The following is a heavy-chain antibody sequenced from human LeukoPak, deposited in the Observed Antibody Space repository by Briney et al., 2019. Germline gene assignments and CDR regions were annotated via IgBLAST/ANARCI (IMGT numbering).Heavy chain of an antibody. J-gene: IGHJ4*02. CDR1: GFSFSLYS. CDR3: ARDGGYSGYDADC. CDR2: ISDTSAM. V-gene: IGHV3-48*01. Sequence: GESLRLSCVAPGFSFSLYSMKWVRQAPGKGLEWVSYISDTSAMYYADSVRGRFTISRDNAKNSLFLQMNSLRVEDTGVYYCARDGGYSGYDADCWGQGTLVTVSS. D-gene: IGHD5-12*01.